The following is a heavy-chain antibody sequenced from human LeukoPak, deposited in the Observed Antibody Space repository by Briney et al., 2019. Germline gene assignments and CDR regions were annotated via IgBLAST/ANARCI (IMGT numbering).Heavy chain of an antibody. D-gene: IGHD6-13*01. J-gene: IGHJ4*02. CDR1: GFTLRSYA. Sequence: GGSLRLSCAASGFTLRSYAMSWARHAPGEGLEWVSAISGSGGSTYYADSVKGRFTISRDNSKNTLYLQMNSLRAEDTAVYYCAKDIAAAGRGDYWGQGTLVTVSS. V-gene: IGHV3-23*01. CDR3: AKDIAAAGRGDY. CDR2: ISGSGGST.